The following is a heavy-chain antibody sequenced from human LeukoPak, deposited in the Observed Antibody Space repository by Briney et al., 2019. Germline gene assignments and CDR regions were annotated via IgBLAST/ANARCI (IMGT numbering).Heavy chain of an antibody. CDR1: GGSISGYS. V-gene: IGHV4-4*07. D-gene: IGHD1-14*01. CDR3: ARDNPAGP. Sequence: SETLSLTCTVSGGSISGYSWSWIRQSAGKGLEWVGRVYTRGNTNYNPSFKSRVTMSIDTSKKQFSLKLSSVTAADTAVYYCARDNPAGPWGQGTLVTVSS. CDR2: VYTRGNT. J-gene: IGHJ5*02.